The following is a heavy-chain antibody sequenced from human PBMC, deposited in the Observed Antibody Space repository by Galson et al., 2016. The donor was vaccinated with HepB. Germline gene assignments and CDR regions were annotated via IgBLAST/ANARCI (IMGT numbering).Heavy chain of an antibody. D-gene: IGHD6-19*01. CDR3: VRLPALAALARFDP. CDR2: IFPGDSDT. J-gene: IGHJ5*02. Sequence: QSGAEVKKPGEFLKISCKGSGYNFDSDWIGWVRQMPGRALEWVGVIFPGDSDTRYSPSFRGQVTISADRSISTAYLQWTSLKASDTAMYYCVRLPALAALARFDPWGRGTLVTVSS. CDR1: GYNFDSDW. V-gene: IGHV5-51*01.